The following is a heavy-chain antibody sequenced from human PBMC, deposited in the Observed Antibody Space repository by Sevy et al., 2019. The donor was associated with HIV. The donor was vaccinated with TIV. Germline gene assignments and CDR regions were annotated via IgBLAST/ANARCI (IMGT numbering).Heavy chain of an antibody. CDR3: TTDRDGYNYYFDY. CDR1: GFTFSNAW. V-gene: IGHV3-15*01. CDR2: LNSKTDGGAT. J-gene: IGHJ4*02. D-gene: IGHD5-12*01. Sequence: GGSLRLSCAASGFTFSNAWMSWVRQAPGKGLEWVGRLNSKTDGGATDYAAPVKGRFTISRDDSKNTLYLQMNSLKTEDTAVYYCTTDRDGYNYYFDYWGQRTLVTVSS.